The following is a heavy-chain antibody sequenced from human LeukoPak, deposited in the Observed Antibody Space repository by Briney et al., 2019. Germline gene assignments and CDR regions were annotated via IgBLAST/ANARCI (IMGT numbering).Heavy chain of an antibody. CDR1: GDSISGYY. CDR2: IYTSGST. CDR3: ARQFSSSSSFDY. Sequence: SETLSLTCTVSGDSISGYYWSWIRQPPGKGLEWIGYIYTSGSTNYNPSLRSRVTISVDTSKSRFSLKLGSVTAADTAVYFCARQFSSSSSFDYWGQGTLVTVSS. V-gene: IGHV4-4*09. J-gene: IGHJ4*02. D-gene: IGHD6-6*01.